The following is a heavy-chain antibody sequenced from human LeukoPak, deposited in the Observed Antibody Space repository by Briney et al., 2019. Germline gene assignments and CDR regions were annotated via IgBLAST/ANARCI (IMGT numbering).Heavy chain of an antibody. V-gene: IGHV4-38-2*01. J-gene: IGHJ6*03. Sequence: SETLSLTCAVSGYSISSGYYWGWIRQPPGKGLEWIGSIYHSGSTYYNPTLKSRVTISVDTSKNQFSLKLSSVTAADTAVYYCARVGYSSSSDYYYYMDVWGKGTTVTVSS. CDR3: ARVGYSSSSDYYYYMDV. D-gene: IGHD6-6*01. CDR1: GYSISSGYY. CDR2: IYHSGST.